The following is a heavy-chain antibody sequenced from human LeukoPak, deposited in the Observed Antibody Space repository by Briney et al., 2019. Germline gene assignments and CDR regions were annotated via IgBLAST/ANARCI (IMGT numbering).Heavy chain of an antibody. CDR3: ARDPRSLLKLWFGVYGMDV. D-gene: IGHD3-10*01. CDR2: ISAYNGNT. V-gene: IGHV1-18*01. J-gene: IGHJ6*02. CDR1: GYTFTSYG. Sequence: GASVKVSCKASGYTFTSYGISWVRQAPGQGLEWMGWISAYNGNTNYAQKLQGRVTMTTDTSTSTAYMELRSLRSDDTAVYYCARDPRSLLKLWFGVYGMDVWGQGTTVTVSS.